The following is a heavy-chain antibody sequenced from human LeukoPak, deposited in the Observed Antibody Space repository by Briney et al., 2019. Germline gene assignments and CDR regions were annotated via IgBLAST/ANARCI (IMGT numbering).Heavy chain of an antibody. J-gene: IGHJ4*02. V-gene: IGHV1-18*01. CDR3: AREGESFDY. D-gene: IGHD3-10*01. Sequence: ASVKVSCKTSGYPFSTYGISWVRQAPGQGLEWMGWISGHNGNTNYIQKLQGRITMTTDTSTSTAYMELKSLTSDDTAMYYCAREGESFDYWGQGTLVTVSS. CDR1: GYPFSTYG. CDR2: ISGHNGNT.